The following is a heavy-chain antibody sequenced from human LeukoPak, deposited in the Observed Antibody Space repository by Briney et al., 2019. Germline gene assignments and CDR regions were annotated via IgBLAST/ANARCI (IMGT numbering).Heavy chain of an antibody. CDR3: ASRRSGYENY. V-gene: IGHV3-11*06. CDR2: ISGSSSYT. CDR1: GFPFSYYY. J-gene: IGHJ4*02. D-gene: IGHD5-12*01. Sequence: GGSLRLSFAASGFPFSYYYMSWIRPAPGKGLEWVSYISGSSSYTNYADSVKGRFTISRDNAENSLFLQMNSLRAEDTAVYYCASRRSGYENYWGQGTLVTVSS.